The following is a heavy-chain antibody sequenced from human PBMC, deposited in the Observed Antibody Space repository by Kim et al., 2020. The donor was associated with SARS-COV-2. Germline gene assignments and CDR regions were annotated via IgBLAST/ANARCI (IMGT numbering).Heavy chain of an antibody. Sequence: GGSLRLSCAASGFTFNTYGMHWVRQAPGKGLEWVAVISYDGNNKYYADSVKGQFTISRDNSKNTLYLQMNSLRIEDTAVYYCARSFSGSYFGYDYWGQGTLVTVSS. D-gene: IGHD1-26*01. J-gene: IGHJ4*02. CDR1: GFTFNTYG. CDR3: ARSFSGSYFGYDY. V-gene: IGHV3-30*03. CDR2: ISYDGNNK.